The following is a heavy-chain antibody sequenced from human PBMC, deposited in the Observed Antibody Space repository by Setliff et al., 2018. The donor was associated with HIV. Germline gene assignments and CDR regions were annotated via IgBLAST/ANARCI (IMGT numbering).Heavy chain of an antibody. CDR2: INPKSDGT. CDR1: GYTFTGYY. CDR3: ARGMDYYDTSGYYQYYFDY. V-gene: IGHV1-2*04. J-gene: IGHJ4*02. Sequence: GASVKVSCKASGYTFTGYYIHWVRQAPGQGLEWMGWINPKSDGTNYAQKFQGWITMTRDTSISTAYMELNSLRSDDTAVYYCARGMDYYDTSGYYQYYFDYWGQGTLVTVSS. D-gene: IGHD3-22*01.